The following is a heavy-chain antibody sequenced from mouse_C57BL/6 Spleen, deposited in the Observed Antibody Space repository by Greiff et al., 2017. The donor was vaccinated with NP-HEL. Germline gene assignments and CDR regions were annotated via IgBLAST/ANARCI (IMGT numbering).Heavy chain of an antibody. J-gene: IGHJ1*03. D-gene: IGHD1-1*01. CDR3: ARDYYGSSHWYFDV. CDR1: GYAFSSSW. CDR2: IYPGDGDP. Sequence: QVQLQQSGPELVKPGASVKLSCKASGYAFSSSWMNWVKQRPGKGLEWIGRIYPGDGDPNYNGKFKGKATLTADKSSSTAYMQLSSLTSEDAAVYFCARDYYGSSHWYFDVWGTGTTVTVAS. V-gene: IGHV1-82*01.